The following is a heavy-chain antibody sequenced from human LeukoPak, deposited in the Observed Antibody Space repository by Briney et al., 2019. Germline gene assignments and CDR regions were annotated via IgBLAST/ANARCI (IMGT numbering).Heavy chain of an antibody. V-gene: IGHV3-30*18. Sequence: GGSLRLSCAASEFTFSRFAMHWVRQAPGKGLEWVAAISYDVNNRYYADSVKGRFTISRDNSKNTLYLQMNSLRVEDTAVYYCAKAITFGSFWYFDLWGRGTLVTVSS. CDR2: ISYDVNNR. D-gene: IGHD3-16*01. CDR1: EFTFSRFA. CDR3: AKAITFGSFWYFDL. J-gene: IGHJ2*01.